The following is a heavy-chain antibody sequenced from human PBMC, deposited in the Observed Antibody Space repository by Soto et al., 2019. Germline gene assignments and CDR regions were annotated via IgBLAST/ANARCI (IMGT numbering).Heavy chain of an antibody. CDR3: TTDDPINKY. J-gene: IGHJ4*02. Sequence: EVQLVESGGGSVEGGGSLRLSCAASEFTFSNAWMSWVRQAPGKGLEWVGRIKSQINGGTTDYAAPVKGRFTISRDDSKNTLYLQMNSLKTEDTAVYYCTTDDPINKYWGQGTLVTVSS. V-gene: IGHV3-15*01. CDR1: EFTFSNAW. CDR2: IKSQINGGTT.